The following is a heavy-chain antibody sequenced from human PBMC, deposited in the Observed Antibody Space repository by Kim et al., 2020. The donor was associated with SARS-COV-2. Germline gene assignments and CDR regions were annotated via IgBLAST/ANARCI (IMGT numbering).Heavy chain of an antibody. V-gene: IGHV3-53*04. Sequence: GGSLRLSCAASGFTVSSNYMSWVRQAPGKGLEWVSVIYSGGSTYYADSVKGRFTISRHNSKNTLYLQMNSLRAEDTAVYYCASYTPPTTYYDFWSGYYDGMDVWGQGTTVTVSS. CDR2: IYSGGST. CDR3: ASYTPPTTYYDFWSGYYDGMDV. J-gene: IGHJ6*02. CDR1: GFTVSSNY. D-gene: IGHD3-3*01.